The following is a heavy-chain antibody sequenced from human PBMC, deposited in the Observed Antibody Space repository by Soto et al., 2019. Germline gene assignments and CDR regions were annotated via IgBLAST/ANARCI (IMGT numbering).Heavy chain of an antibody. Sequence: EVQLVESGGGLVQPGRSLRLSCAASGFTLDDYAMHWVRQAPGKGLEWVSGISWNSGSIGYADSVKGRFTISRDNAKNSLYLQMNSLRAEDTALYYCAKDYYGAYLRGYFDLWGRGTLVTVSS. CDR2: ISWNSGSI. CDR1: GFTLDDYA. V-gene: IGHV3-9*01. J-gene: IGHJ2*01. CDR3: AKDYYGAYLRGYFDL. D-gene: IGHD4-17*01.